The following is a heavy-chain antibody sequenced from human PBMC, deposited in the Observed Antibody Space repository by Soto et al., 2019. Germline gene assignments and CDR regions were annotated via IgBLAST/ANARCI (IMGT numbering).Heavy chain of an antibody. Sequence: GGSLRLSCAASGFTFSSYAMSWVRQAPGKGLEWVSAISGSGGSTYYADSVKGQFTISRDNSKNTLYLQMNSLRAEDTAVYYCAKSAEAYDSSGYYYLVSDYWGQGTLVTVSS. J-gene: IGHJ4*02. V-gene: IGHV3-23*01. CDR3: AKSAEAYDSSGYYYLVSDY. D-gene: IGHD3-22*01. CDR2: ISGSGGST. CDR1: GFTFSSYA.